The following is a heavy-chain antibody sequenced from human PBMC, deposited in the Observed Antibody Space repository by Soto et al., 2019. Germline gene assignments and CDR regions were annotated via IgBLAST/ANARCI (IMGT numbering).Heavy chain of an antibody. CDR1: GGSISSGDYY. J-gene: IGHJ6*02. CDR2: IYYSGNT. V-gene: IGHV4-30-4*01. CDR3: ARALIQLWPHYYYGMDV. Sequence: SETLSLTCTVSGGSISSGDYYWSWIRQPPGKGLEWIGYIYYSGNTYYNPSLKSRVTISVDTSKNQFSLKQTSVTAADTAVYYCARALIQLWPHYYYGMDVWGQGTTVTVSS. D-gene: IGHD5-18*01.